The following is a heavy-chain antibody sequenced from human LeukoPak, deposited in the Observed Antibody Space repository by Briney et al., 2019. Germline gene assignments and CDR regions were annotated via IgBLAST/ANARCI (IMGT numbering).Heavy chain of an antibody. Sequence: SETLSLTCGVPGYSISSGYYWGWIRQSPGKGLEWIGSIFHSGKTYYNLSLTSRVTISVDTSKNQFSLKLTSVTAADTAVYYCARGDIPDFWGQGTLVTVSS. J-gene: IGHJ4*02. CDR2: IFHSGKT. V-gene: IGHV4-38-2*01. D-gene: IGHD2-21*01. CDR1: GYSISSGYY. CDR3: ARGDIPDF.